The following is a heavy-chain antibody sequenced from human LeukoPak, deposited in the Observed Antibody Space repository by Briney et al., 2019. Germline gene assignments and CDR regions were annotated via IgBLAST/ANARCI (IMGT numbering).Heavy chain of an antibody. J-gene: IGHJ4*02. CDR2: MNPNSGNT. V-gene: IGHV1-8*03. CDR1: GYTFTSYD. D-gene: IGHD4-17*01. CDR3: ARGRRGRYGDYGFY. Sequence: ASVKVSCKASGYTFTSYDINWVRQATGQGLEWMGWMNPNSGNTGYAQKFQGRVTITRNTSISTAYMELSSLRSEDTAVYYCARGRRGRYGDYGFYWGQGTLVTVSS.